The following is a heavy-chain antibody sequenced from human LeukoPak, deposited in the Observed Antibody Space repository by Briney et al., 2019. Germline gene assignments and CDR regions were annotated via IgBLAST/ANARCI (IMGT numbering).Heavy chain of an antibody. CDR2: ISSSGSTI. J-gene: IGHJ3*02. Sequence: GGSLRLSCAASGSTFSDYYMSWIRQAPGKGLEWVSYISSSGSTIYYADSVKGRFTISRDNAKNSLYLQMNSLRAEDTAVYYCARGITTVVTYDAFDIWGQGTMVTVSS. D-gene: IGHD4-23*01. V-gene: IGHV3-11*01. CDR1: GSTFSDYY. CDR3: ARGITTVVTYDAFDI.